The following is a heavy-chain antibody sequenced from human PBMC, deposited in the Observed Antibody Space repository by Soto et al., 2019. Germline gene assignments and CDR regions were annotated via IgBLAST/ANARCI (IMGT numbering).Heavy chain of an antibody. D-gene: IGHD2-15*01. J-gene: IGHJ4*02. V-gene: IGHV3-33*01. CDR2: IWYDGSNK. Sequence: QPGGSLRLSCAASGFTFSSYGMHWVRQAPGKGLEWVAVIWYDGSNKYYADSVKGRFTISRDNSKNTLYLQMNSLRAEDTAVYYCARDYLVIHHRVTDYWGQGTLVTVSS. CDR1: GFTFSSYG. CDR3: ARDYLVIHHRVTDY.